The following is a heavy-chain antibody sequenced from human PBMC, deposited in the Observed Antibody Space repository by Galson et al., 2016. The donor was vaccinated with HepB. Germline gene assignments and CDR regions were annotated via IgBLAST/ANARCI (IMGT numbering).Heavy chain of an antibody. CDR1: GDSISNVGRH. CDR2: IHSSGTS. CDR3: VRLGTAAAVANRRGSVY. V-gene: IGHV4-39*01. Sequence: SETLSLTCTVSGDSISNVGRHWGWFRQSPEMGLEYIGSIHSSGTSYYNPSLTSRVTVSADMSRNQFFLSLTSVPAAHTAIYYCVRLGTAAAVANRRGSVYWGQGTRVTVSS. J-gene: IGHJ4*02. D-gene: IGHD6-13*01.